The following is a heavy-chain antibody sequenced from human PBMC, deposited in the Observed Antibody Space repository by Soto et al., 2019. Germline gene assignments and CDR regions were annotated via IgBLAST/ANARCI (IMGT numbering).Heavy chain of an antibody. V-gene: IGHV1-46*01. J-gene: IGHJ4*02. CDR3: ARYDYNGYYFDY. CDR1: GYTFSTYY. CDR2: INPSGGST. Sequence: ASVKVSCKASGYTFSTYYLHWVRQAPGQGYEWMGIINPSGGSTTYAQKFQGRVTMTRDTSTTTVYMELSSLKSEDTAVYYCARYDYNGYYFDYWGQGTLVTVSS. D-gene: IGHD4-4*01.